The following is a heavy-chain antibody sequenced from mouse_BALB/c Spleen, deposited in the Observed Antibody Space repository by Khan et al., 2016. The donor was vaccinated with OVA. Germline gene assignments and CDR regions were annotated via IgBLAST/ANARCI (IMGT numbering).Heavy chain of an antibody. D-gene: IGHD2-14*01. CDR2: INPRSGYT. V-gene: IGHV1-4*01. CDR1: GYTFTSNS. Sequence: QVQLKESGAELVRPGASVKMSCKASGYTFTSNSMHWVKQRPGQGLEWIGYINPRSGYTIYNQKFKDKATLTADTSSSTAYMHLSSLTSDDSAVYYCGTRTTGYAMDYWGQGTSVTVSS. CDR3: GTRTTGYAMDY. J-gene: IGHJ4*01.